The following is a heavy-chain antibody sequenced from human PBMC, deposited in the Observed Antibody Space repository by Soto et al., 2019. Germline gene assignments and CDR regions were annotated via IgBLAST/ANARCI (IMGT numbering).Heavy chain of an antibody. Sequence: QVQLQQWGAGLLKPSETLSLTCAVYGESFSGYYWSWVRQTPSEGLEWIGEISHSGSANYSPSRKSRASLSLDTPKNQCSLKLKSVTAADTGVYYCARGTYHYDDGGHIRRGYLDFWGQGTLVTVSS. CDR3: ARGTYHYDDGGHIRRGYLDF. CDR2: ISHSGSA. J-gene: IGHJ4*02. CDR1: GESFSGYY. D-gene: IGHD3-22*01. V-gene: IGHV4-34*01.